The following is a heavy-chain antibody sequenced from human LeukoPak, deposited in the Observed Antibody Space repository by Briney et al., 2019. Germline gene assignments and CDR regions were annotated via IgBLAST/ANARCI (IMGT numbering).Heavy chain of an antibody. D-gene: IGHD2-2*01. V-gene: IGHV3-74*01. J-gene: IGHJ4*02. Sequence: GGSLRLSCAASGFTLSNYAMHWVRQAPGKGLVWVSRINSDGSSTSYADSVKGRFTISRDSAKNTLYLQMNSPRAEDTAVYYCARGGFISTSCYSSWGQGTLVTVSS. CDR2: INSDGSST. CDR1: GFTLSNYA. CDR3: ARGGFISTSCYSS.